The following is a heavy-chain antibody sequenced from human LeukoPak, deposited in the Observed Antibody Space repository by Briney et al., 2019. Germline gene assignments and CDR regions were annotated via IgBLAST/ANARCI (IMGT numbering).Heavy chain of an antibody. J-gene: IGHJ3*02. Sequence: ASVKVSCKASGYTFTSFDISWVRQAPGQGLEWMGWISAYNGNTNYAQKLQGRVTMTTDTSTSTAYMELRSLRSDDTAVYYCARRAGYSSGWYDLAFDTWGQGTMVTVSS. D-gene: IGHD6-19*01. V-gene: IGHV1-18*01. CDR3: ARRAGYSSGWYDLAFDT. CDR1: GYTFTSFD. CDR2: ISAYNGNT.